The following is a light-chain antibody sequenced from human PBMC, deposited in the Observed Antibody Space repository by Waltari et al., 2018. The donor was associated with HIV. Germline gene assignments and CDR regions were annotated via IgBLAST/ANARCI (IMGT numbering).Light chain of an antibody. J-gene: IGLJ3*02. Sequence: QSVLTQPPSVSAAPGQKVTISCSGSSSNIGNNYVSWYQQFPGPAPKLLIYDNNNRPSGIPDRFSGSKSGTSATLGITGLQTGDEADDYCGTWDSSLSAGLFGGGTKLTVL. CDR2: DNN. V-gene: IGLV1-51*01. CDR3: GTWDSSLSAGL. CDR1: SSNIGNNY.